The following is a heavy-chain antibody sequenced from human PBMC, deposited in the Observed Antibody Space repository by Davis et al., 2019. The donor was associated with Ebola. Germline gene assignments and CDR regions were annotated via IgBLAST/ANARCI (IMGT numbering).Heavy chain of an antibody. CDR3: ARGILWFGELLSYYFDY. CDR2: INHSGST. CDR1: GGSFSGYY. J-gene: IGHJ4*02. V-gene: IGHV4-34*01. D-gene: IGHD3-10*01. Sequence: MPSETLSLTCAVYGGSFSGYYWSWIRQPPGKGLEWIGEINHSGSTNYNPSLKSRVTISVDTSKNQFSLKLSSVTAADTAVYYCARGILWFGELLSYYFDYWGQGTLVTVSS.